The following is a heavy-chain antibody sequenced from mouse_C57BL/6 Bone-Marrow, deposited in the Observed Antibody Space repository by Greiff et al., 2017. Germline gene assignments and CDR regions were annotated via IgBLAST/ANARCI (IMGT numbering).Heavy chain of an antibody. CDR1: GYTFTSYW. D-gene: IGHD1-2*01. V-gene: IGHV1-59*01. CDR3: ASHYYDTFAY. CDR2: IDPSDSYT. Sequence: QVQLQQPGAELVRPGTSVKLSCKASGYTFTSYWMHWVKQRPGQGLEWIGVIDPSDSYTNYNQKFKGKATLTVDTSSSTAYMQLSSLTSADSAVYYCASHYYDTFAYWGRGTLVTVSA. J-gene: IGHJ3*01.